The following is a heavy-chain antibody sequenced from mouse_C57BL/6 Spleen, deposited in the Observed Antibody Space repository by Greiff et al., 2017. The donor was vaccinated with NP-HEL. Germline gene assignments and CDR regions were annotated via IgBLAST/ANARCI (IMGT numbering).Heavy chain of an antibody. CDR1: GYSITSGYG. CDR3: ARTARIKY. D-gene: IGHD1-2*01. J-gene: IGHJ2*01. V-gene: IGHV3-2*02. CDR2: ISYSGST. Sequence: EVQLQQSGPGLVKPSQSLSLTCTVTGYSITSGYGWNWIRQFPGNKLEWMGYISYSGSTNYNPSLKSRISITRDTSKNQFFLQLNSGTTEDTATYYCARTARIKYWGQGTTLTVSS.